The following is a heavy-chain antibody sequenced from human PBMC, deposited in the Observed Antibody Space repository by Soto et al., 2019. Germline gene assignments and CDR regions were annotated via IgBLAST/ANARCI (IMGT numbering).Heavy chain of an antibody. CDR3: ARDPSMVRGVIVDP. Sequence: GGSLRLSCAAPGFTFSSYSMNWVRQAPGKGLEWVSSISSSSSYIYYAGSVKGRFTISRDNAKNSLYLQMNSLRAEDTAVYYCARDPSMVRGVIVDPWGQGTLVTVSS. J-gene: IGHJ5*02. D-gene: IGHD3-10*01. V-gene: IGHV3-21*01. CDR2: ISSSSSYI. CDR1: GFTFSSYS.